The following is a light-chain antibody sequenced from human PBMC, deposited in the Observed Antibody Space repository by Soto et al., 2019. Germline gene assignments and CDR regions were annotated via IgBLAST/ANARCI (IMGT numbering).Light chain of an antibody. J-gene: IGKJ1*01. V-gene: IGKV1-27*01. Sequence: DFQMTQSPSSLSASVGDRVTITCRANQDISDHLAWYQHKPGKVPKLLIYEASTLQSGVPSRFSGGGFGTDFTLTISSLQPEDVAIYYCQRYNRTPRTFGQGTKVELK. CDR1: QDISDH. CDR3: QRYNRTPRT. CDR2: EAS.